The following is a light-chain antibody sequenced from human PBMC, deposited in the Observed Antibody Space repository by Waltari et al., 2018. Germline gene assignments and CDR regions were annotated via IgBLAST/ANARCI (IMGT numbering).Light chain of an antibody. CDR3: LQSTSDPWP. CDR2: KIS. J-gene: IGKJ1*01. V-gene: IGKV2-29*03. CDR1: QSLLHSNGNTY. Sequence: DIVMTQTPLSLSVTPGEPASISCRSSQSLLHSNGNTYLHWYLQKPGQSPRLLIYKISSRKSGVPDRFIGSGSGTDFTLKISRVEPEDVCVYYCLQSTSDPWPFGQGTKVEV.